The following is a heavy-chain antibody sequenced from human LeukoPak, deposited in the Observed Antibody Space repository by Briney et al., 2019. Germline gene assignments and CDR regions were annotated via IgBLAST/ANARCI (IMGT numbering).Heavy chain of an antibody. CDR2: IYYSGST. CDR1: GGSISSGDYY. CDR3: ARYVPAATGLTENDAFDI. V-gene: IGHV4-30-4*01. J-gene: IGHJ3*02. D-gene: IGHD2-2*01. Sequence: SQTLSLTCTVSGGSISSGDYYWSWIRQPPGKGLEWIGSIYYSGSTYYNPSLKSRVTTSVDTSKNQFSLRLSSVTAADTAVYYCARYVPAATGLTENDAFDIWGQGTMVIVSS.